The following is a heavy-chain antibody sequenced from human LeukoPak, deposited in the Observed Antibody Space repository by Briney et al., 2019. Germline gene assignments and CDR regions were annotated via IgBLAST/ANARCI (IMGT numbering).Heavy chain of an antibody. CDR3: ARQESGTWFDP. Sequence: SETLSLTCTVSGGSISTYYWSWIRQPPGKGLEWIGFIYYGSTNYNPSLKSRATISVDTSKNQFSLKLSSVTAADTAVYYCARQESGTWFDPWGQGILVTVSS. V-gene: IGHV4-59*08. J-gene: IGHJ5*02. D-gene: IGHD1-14*01. CDR2: IYYGST. CDR1: GGSISTYY.